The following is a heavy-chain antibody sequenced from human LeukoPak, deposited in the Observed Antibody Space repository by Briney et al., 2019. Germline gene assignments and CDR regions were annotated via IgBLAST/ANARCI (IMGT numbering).Heavy chain of an antibody. CDR1: GGSISSSSYY. D-gene: IGHD2-15*01. Sequence: SETLSLTCTVSGGSISSSSYYWGWIRQPPGKGLEWIGRIYYSGSTYYNPFLKSRVTISVDTSKNQFSLKLSSVTDADTAVYYCARGRGPKYCSGGSCYYHYYYYYMDVWGKGTTVTVSS. CDR2: IYYSGST. V-gene: IGHV4-39*07. J-gene: IGHJ6*03. CDR3: ARGRGPKYCSGGSCYYHYYYYYMDV.